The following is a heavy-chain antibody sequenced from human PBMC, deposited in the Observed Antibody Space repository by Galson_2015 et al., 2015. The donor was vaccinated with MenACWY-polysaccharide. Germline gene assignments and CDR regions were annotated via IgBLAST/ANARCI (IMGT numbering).Heavy chain of an antibody. CDR2: INHSGST. CDR1: GGSFSGYY. D-gene: IGHD6-6*01. Sequence: ETLSLTCAVYGGSFSGYYWSWIRQPPGKGLEWIGEINHSGSTNYNPSLKSRVTISVDTSKNQFSLKLSSVTAADTAVYYCARGRSFEESRIAARERWKGGGAFDIWGQGTMVTVSS. CDR3: ARGRSFEESRIAARERWKGGGAFDI. V-gene: IGHV4-34*01. J-gene: IGHJ3*02.